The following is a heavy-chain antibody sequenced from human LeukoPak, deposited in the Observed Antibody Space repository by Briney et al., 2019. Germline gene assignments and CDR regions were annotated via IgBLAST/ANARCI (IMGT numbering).Heavy chain of an antibody. CDR2: RNPNSGNT. CDR1: GYTFTSYD. V-gene: IGHV1-8*01. Sequence: ASVKVSCKASGYTFTSYDINWVRQATGQGHEWMGWRNPNSGNTGYAQKFQSRVTMTRNTSISTAYMEMSSLRSEDTAVYYCARGLRISGYYYIYWGQGTLVTVSS. J-gene: IGHJ4*02. CDR3: ARGLRISGYYYIY. D-gene: IGHD3-22*01.